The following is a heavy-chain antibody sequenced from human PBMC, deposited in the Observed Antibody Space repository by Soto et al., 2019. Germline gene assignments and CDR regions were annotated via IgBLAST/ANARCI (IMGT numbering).Heavy chain of an antibody. D-gene: IGHD4-17*01. Sequence: QVRLVQSGAEVKKPGASVKVSCKAPGYIFPSSTISWVRQAPGQVLEWMGWISAYNGNIKDAQKFQGRFTMTTDTSTSTAYMELRSLTSDDTAMYYSAIANYGDNESWGQGNRVTVSS. CDR1: GYIFPSST. V-gene: IGHV1-18*01. CDR3: AIANYGDNES. CDR2: ISAYNGNI. J-gene: IGHJ5*02.